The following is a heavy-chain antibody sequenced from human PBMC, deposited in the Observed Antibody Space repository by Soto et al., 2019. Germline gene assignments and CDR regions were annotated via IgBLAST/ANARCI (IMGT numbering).Heavy chain of an antibody. Sequence: QVHLVQSGAEVRKPGASVKVSCKGSGYTFTSYGIAWVRQAPGLGLEGMGWISAHNDNTNYAQKVQGRVTVTRDTSTSTAYMELRNLRSDDTAVYYCARGRYGDYWGQGALVTVSS. CDR1: GYTFTSYG. CDR3: ARGRYGDY. J-gene: IGHJ4*02. D-gene: IGHD1-1*01. CDR2: ISAHNDNT. V-gene: IGHV1-18*01.